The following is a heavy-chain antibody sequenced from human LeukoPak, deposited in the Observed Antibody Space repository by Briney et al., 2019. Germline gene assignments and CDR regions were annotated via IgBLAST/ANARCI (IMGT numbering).Heavy chain of an antibody. D-gene: IGHD4-23*01. V-gene: IGHV3-74*01. CDR3: ARGRPHGNDY. J-gene: IGHJ4*02. CDR1: GFTFSSYW. CDR2: IASDGSST. Sequence: GGSLRLSCAASGFTFSSYWMNWVRQAPGKGLVWVSRIASDGSSTTYADSVKGRFSISRDNAKNTLHLQMNSLRVEDTAVYHCARGRPHGNDYWGQGTLVTVSS.